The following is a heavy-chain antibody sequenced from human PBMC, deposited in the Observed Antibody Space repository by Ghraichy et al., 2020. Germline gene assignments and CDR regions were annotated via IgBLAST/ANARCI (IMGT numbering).Heavy chain of an antibody. Sequence: GGSLRLSCAASGFTFSSYGMHWVRQAPGKGLEWVAVISYDGSNKYYADSVKGRFTISRDNSKNTLYLQMNSLRAEDTAVYYCAKDLSGGVPDSSGYPDYYYYGMDVWGQGTTVTVSS. J-gene: IGHJ6*02. CDR1: GFTFSSYG. CDR3: AKDLSGGVPDSSGYPDYYYYGMDV. CDR2: ISYDGSNK. D-gene: IGHD3-22*01. V-gene: IGHV3-30*18.